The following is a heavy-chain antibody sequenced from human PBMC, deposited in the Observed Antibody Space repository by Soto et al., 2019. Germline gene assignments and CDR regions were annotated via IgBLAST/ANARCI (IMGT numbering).Heavy chain of an antibody. CDR3: ASQDYSSSTDASFLVNGYFDL. Sequence: QMQLQESGPGLVKPSGTLSLTCGVSGGSISSSKWWTWVRQPPGKGPEWIGEIYHSGSTNYNPSLTRRVPISLDKSKTQFSLPLTSVTAADTAVYYCASQDYSSSTDASFLVNGYFDLWGRGILVTVSS. CDR2: IYHSGST. J-gene: IGHJ2*01. CDR1: GGSISSSKW. V-gene: IGHV4-4*02. D-gene: IGHD6-6*01.